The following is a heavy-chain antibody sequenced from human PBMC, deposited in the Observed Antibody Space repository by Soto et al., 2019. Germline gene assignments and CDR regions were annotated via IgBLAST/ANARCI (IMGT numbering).Heavy chain of an antibody. V-gene: IGHV3-15*01. Sequence: EVQLVESGGGLVKPGGSLRLSCAASGFTFSNVWMSWVRQAPGKGLEWVGRTKNKFDGWTTQYAAPVKGRFTISRDDSKNTVYLQMNSLNTDDTGVYYCTTNDAFDIWGQGTMVTVSS. J-gene: IGHJ3*02. CDR3: TTNDAFDI. CDR1: GFTFSNVW. CDR2: TKNKFDGWTT.